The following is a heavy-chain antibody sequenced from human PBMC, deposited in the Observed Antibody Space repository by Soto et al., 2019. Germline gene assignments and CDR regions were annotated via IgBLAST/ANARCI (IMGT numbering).Heavy chain of an antibody. CDR3: ARLGGFYQSLDS. V-gene: IGHV4-59*08. J-gene: IGHJ5*01. CDR1: GGSISSYY. Sequence: PSETLSLTCTVSGGSISSYYWSWIRQPPGKGLEWIGYIYYTGTTTYNPSIKSRVTISVDSSKNQFSLNLTSVSAADTAVYYCARLGGFYQSLDSWGQGNLVTVSS. D-gene: IGHD3-22*01. CDR2: IYYTGTT.